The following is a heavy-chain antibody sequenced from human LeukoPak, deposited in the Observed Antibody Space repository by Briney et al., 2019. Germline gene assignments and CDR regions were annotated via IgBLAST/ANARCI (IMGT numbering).Heavy chain of an antibody. V-gene: IGHV3-66*01. CDR2: IYSGGGNT. J-gene: IGHJ4*02. CDR3: ARDTATRSDY. CDR1: GITVDSNY. D-gene: IGHD5-12*01. Sequence: GGSLRLSCAASGITVDSNYMSWVRQAPGKGLEWVSVIYSGGGNTYYADSVKGRSTISRDNSKNTLYLQMNGLRAEDTGVYYCARDTATRSDYWGQGTLVTVSP.